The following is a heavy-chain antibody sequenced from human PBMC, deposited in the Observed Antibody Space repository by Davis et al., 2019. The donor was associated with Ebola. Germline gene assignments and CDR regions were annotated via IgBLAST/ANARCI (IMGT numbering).Heavy chain of an antibody. CDR1: GDSISSYY. V-gene: IGHV4-59*01. CDR2: IYYSGST. CDR3: ARSGYTGCDPRINFDY. J-gene: IGHJ4*02. Sequence: MPGGSLRLSCTVSGDSISSYYWSWIRQPPGRGLEWIGYIYYSGSTDYNPSLKSRVTISVDTSKNQFSLKLSSVTAADTAVYYCARSGYTGCDPRINFDYWGQGTLVTVSS. D-gene: IGHD5-12*01.